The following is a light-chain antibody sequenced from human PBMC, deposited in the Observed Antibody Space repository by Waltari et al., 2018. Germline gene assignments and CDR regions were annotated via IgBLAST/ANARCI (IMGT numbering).Light chain of an antibody. V-gene: IGLV1-47*01. J-gene: IGLJ2*01. CDR2: SNN. CDR1: SSTPARTY. Sequence: QSVLTKPPSASGTPGRRVTIFFSGSSSTPARTYEFWSQQRPGTAPKPLIYSNNQRPSGVPDRFFGSKSGTSASLVISGLRSEDEAYYYCAAWDDSLSGCVVFGGGTKVTVL. CDR3: AAWDDSLSGCVV.